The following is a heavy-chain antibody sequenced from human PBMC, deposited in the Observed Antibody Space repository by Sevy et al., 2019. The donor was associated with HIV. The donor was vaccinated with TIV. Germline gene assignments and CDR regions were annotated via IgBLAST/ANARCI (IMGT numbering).Heavy chain of an antibody. Sequence: SETLSLTCAVYGGSFSGYYWSWIRHPPGKGLEWIGEINHSGSTNYNPSLKSRVTISVDTSKNQFSLKLSSVTAADTAVYYCARGRPGGTSIVATIRRGHNWFDPWGQGTLVTVSS. CDR3: ARGRPGGTSIVATIRRGHNWFDP. V-gene: IGHV4-34*01. CDR2: INHSGST. D-gene: IGHD5-12*01. J-gene: IGHJ5*02. CDR1: GGSFSGYY.